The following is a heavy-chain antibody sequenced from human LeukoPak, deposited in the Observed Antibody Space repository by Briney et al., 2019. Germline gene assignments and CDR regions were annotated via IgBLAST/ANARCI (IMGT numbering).Heavy chain of an antibody. V-gene: IGHV3-23*01. CDR1: GFTFSSYA. CDR3: AKVDSGSYGGY. Sequence: GGSLRLSCAASGFTFSSYAMSWVRQAPGKGLEWVSAISGSGGSTYYADSVQGRVTISRDNSKNTLYLQMNSLRAEDTAVYYCAKVDSGSYGGYWGQGTLVTVSS. CDR2: ISGSGGST. J-gene: IGHJ4*02. D-gene: IGHD1-26*01.